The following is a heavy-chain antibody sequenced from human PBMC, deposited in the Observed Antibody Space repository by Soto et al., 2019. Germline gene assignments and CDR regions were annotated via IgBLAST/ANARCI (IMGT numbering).Heavy chain of an antibody. CDR1: GFTFSSVS. J-gene: IGHJ6*02. V-gene: IGHV3-30-3*01. Sequence: GGSPRLSCAASGFTFSSVSIHWVRQAPGRGLEWVAVVSHVDDNKYYADSVRGRFTISRDNSKKMLYLQMNSLRADDTALYYCARGNMDAWGQGTTVTVSS. CDR2: VSHVDDNK. D-gene: IGHD1-1*01. CDR3: ARGNMDA.